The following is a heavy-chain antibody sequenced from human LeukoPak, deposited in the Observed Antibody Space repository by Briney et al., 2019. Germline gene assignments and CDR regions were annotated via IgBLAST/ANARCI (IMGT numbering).Heavy chain of an antibody. J-gene: IGHJ4*02. D-gene: IGHD3-3*01. Sequence: GGSLRLSCAASGLTFSSYAMSWVRQAPGKGLEWVSAISGSGGSTYYADSVKGRLTISRDNSKNTLYLQMNSLRAEDTAVYYCAKDNGEYYDFWSGFSYYFDYWGQGTLVTVSS. CDR1: GLTFSSYA. V-gene: IGHV3-23*01. CDR3: AKDNGEYYDFWSGFSYYFDY. CDR2: ISGSGGST.